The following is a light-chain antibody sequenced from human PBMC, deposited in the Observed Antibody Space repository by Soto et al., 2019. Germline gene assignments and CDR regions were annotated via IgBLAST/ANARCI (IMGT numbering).Light chain of an antibody. J-gene: IGKJ2*01. Sequence: IVLTQSPGTLSLSPGERATLSCRASQSVSSTYIAWYQQNPGQAPRLLIYGASSRVTGIPDRFSGSGSGTDFTFTISRLEPEDFAVYFCQQYGRSPPFTFGQGTKVEMK. CDR3: QQYGRSPPFT. CDR1: QSVSSTY. CDR2: GAS. V-gene: IGKV3-20*01.